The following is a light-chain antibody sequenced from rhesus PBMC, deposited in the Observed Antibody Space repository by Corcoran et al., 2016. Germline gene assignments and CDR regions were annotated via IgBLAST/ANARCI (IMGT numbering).Light chain of an antibody. CDR3: QQRTSYPLT. V-gene: IGKV1-25*01. CDR2: SAS. CDR1: QGINNY. Sequence: DIQMTQSPFTLSASVVERVTITCRISQGINNYLAWYQQKPGKAPKLLIYSASTLQSGVPARFSGSGTGTDFTLTIISRQPDDLATSWCQQRTSYPLTFGPGTKLDIK. J-gene: IGKJ3*01.